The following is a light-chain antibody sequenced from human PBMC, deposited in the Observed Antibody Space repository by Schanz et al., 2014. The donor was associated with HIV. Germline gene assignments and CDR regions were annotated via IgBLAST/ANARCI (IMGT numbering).Light chain of an antibody. Sequence: QSALTQPASVSGSLGQSITISCTGTSGDVGRYDYVSWYQQHPGQAPKLMIYDVSNRPSGVSNRFSGSKSGNTASLTVSGLQAEDEADYYCSSHAGSDKFGIFGGGTKLTVL. V-gene: IGLV2-14*03. J-gene: IGLJ2*01. CDR3: SSHAGSDKFGI. CDR2: DVS. CDR1: SGDVGRYDY.